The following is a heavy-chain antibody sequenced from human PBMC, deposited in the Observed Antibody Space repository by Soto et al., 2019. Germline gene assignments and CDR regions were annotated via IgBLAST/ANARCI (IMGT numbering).Heavy chain of an antibody. V-gene: IGHV6-1*01. J-gene: IGHJ4*01. CDR2: TYYRSKWYY. CDR1: GDSVSSNSAG. D-gene: IGHD1-26*01. Sequence: SPTLSLPCAITGDSVSSNSAGWSWVRQSPSRGLEWLGRTYYRSKWYYEYAGSVRGRITINPDTSKNQYSLQLNSVTPEDTAVYFCARGEQYSGRIFDYWGQATLITVSS. CDR3: ARGEQYSGRIFDY.